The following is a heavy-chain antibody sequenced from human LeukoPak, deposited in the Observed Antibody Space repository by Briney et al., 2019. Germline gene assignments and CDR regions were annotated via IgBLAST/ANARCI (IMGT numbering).Heavy chain of an antibody. V-gene: IGHV4-34*01. CDR3: ARDRRPFDY. CDR2: INHSGST. CDR1: GGSFSGYY. J-gene: IGHJ4*02. Sequence: SETLSLTCAVYGGSFSGYYWSWIRQPPGKGLEWIGEINHSGSTNYNPSLKSRVTISVDTSKNQFSLKLSSVTAADTAVYYCARDRRPFDYWGQGTLVTVSS. D-gene: IGHD1-14*01.